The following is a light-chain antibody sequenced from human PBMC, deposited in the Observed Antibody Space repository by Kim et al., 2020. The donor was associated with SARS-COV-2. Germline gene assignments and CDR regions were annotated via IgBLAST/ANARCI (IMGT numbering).Light chain of an antibody. V-gene: IGLV4-69*02. Sequence: QLVLTQSPSASASLGASVKLTCTLSSGHSNYAIAWHQQQPEKGPRFLMKVNSDGSHSKGDGIPNRFSGSSSGAERYLTISSLQSDDEADYYCQTWGRDLRVFGGGTKLTVL. J-gene: IGLJ3*02. CDR1: SGHSNYA. CDR2: VNSDGSH. CDR3: QTWGRDLRV.